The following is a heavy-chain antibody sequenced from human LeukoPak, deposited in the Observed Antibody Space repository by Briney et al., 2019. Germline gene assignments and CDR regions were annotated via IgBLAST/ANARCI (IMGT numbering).Heavy chain of an antibody. D-gene: IGHD6-19*01. CDR1: GGTFSIYA. V-gene: IGHV1-69*13. Sequence: VASVKVSCKASGGTFSIYAISWVRQAPGQGLEWMGGIIPIFGTANYAQKFQGRVTITADESTSTAYMELSSLRSEDTAVYYCEASDPGIAVAGSSYYFDYWGQGTLVTVSS. CDR2: IIPIFGTA. CDR3: EASDPGIAVAGSSYYFDY. J-gene: IGHJ4*02.